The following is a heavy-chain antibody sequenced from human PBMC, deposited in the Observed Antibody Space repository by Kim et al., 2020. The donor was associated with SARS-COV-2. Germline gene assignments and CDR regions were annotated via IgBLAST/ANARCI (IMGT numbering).Heavy chain of an antibody. CDR1: GGSFSGYY. CDR2: INHSGST. D-gene: IGHD6-13*01. V-gene: IGHV4-34*01. Sequence: SETLSLTCAVYGGSFSGYYWSWIRQPPGKGLEWIGEINHSGSTNYNPSLKSRVTISVDTSKNQFSLKLSSVTAADTAVYYCARGPITYSSSWLRPYYYYGMDVWGQGTTVTVSS. CDR3: ARGPITYSSSWLRPYYYYGMDV. J-gene: IGHJ6*02.